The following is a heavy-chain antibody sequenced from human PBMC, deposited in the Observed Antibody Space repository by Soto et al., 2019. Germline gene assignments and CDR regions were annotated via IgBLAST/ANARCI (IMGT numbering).Heavy chain of an antibody. D-gene: IGHD6-13*01. CDR1: GGTFSTYT. CDR3: TPGSWSAETFDI. J-gene: IGHJ3*02. Sequence: QVQLVQSGAEVKKPGSSVKVSCKASGGTFSTYTIIWVRQAPGQGLEWRGRILPMLDITNSAQRFQGRVTITADKSTSTAYLELSSLRSEDTAVYYCTPGSWSAETFDIWGRGTMVTVSS. V-gene: IGHV1-69*02. CDR2: ILPMLDIT.